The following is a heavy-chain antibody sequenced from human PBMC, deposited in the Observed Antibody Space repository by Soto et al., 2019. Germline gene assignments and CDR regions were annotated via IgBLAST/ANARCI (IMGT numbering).Heavy chain of an antibody. J-gene: IGHJ6*02. CDR3: ARVLLWFGESPYGMDV. CDR2: ISSSSTI. Sequence: GGSLRLSCAASGFTFSSYSMNWVRQAPGKGLEWVSYISSSSTIYYADSVKGRFTISRDNAKNSLYLQMNSLRDEDTAVYYCARVLLWFGESPYGMDVWGQGTTVTVSS. CDR1: GFTFSSYS. D-gene: IGHD3-10*01. V-gene: IGHV3-48*02.